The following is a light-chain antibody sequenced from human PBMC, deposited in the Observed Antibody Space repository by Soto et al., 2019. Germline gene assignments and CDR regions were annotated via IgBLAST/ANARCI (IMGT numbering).Light chain of an antibody. CDR1: QGISSY. CDR2: AAS. J-gene: IGKJ5*01. CDR3: RQLNRYPSS. Sequence: DIQLTQSPSFLSASVGDRVTITCRASQGISSYLAWYQQKPGKAPNLLIYAASTLQSGVPSRLSGSGSGTEFRPTISSLQPEDFATKFCRQLNRYPSSFGQEKRLEIK. V-gene: IGKV1-9*01.